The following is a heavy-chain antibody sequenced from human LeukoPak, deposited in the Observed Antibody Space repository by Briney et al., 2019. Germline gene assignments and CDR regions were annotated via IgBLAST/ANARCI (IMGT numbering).Heavy chain of an antibody. J-gene: IGHJ5*02. CDR1: GFTFNNYW. V-gene: IGHV3-7*01. CDR2: IQQGGREK. Sequence: PGGSLTLSCAASGFTFNNYWMSWARQARGKGVEWVANIQQGGREKCYVDSVKGRFTISRDNAKNSLYLQMNSLRAEDTAVYYCARERVWYSSSWSAGWFDPWGQGTLVTVSS. CDR3: ARERVWYSSSWSAGWFDP. D-gene: IGHD6-13*01.